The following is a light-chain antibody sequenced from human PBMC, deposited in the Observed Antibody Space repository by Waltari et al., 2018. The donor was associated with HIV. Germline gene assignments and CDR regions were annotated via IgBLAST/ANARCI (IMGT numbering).Light chain of an antibody. Sequence: EIVLTQSPATLSLSPGERATLSCRASQRVSNLLAWYQHKPGQAPRLLIDDASTRASGIPARFSGSGSGTDFTLTISSLEPEDFAVYYCQHRDEWPPGATFGPGAKLEIK. CDR3: QHRDEWPPGAT. CDR1: QRVSNL. J-gene: IGKJ2*01. V-gene: IGKV3-11*01. CDR2: DAS.